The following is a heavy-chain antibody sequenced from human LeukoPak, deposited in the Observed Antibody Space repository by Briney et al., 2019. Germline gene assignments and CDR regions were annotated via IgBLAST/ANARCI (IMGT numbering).Heavy chain of an antibody. V-gene: IGHV3-48*03. D-gene: IGHD3-10*01. CDR1: GFTLSNYE. Sequence: SGGSLGLSCTASGFTLSNYETKWVRQAPGKGLEWISYINSGGTTTYYADSVKGRFTISRDSAKNSLYLQMNSLRVEDTAVYYCARVEEASSGFQKRDYWGQGTLVTVSS. CDR2: INSGGTTT. J-gene: IGHJ4*02. CDR3: ARVEEASSGFQKRDY.